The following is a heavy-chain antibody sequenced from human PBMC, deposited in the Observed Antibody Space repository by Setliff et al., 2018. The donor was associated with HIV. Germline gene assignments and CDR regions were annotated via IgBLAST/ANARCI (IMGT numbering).Heavy chain of an antibody. J-gene: IGHJ4*02. D-gene: IGHD2-21*02. Sequence: TSETLSLTCPVSGGLINSHYWNWIRQAPGKGLEWIGCVYYRGGVPYNPSLGSRVTISVDTSKNQFSLSLSSVTAGDTAIYFCARTSRLHPFDYWGQGKLVTVSS. CDR2: VYYRGGV. V-gene: IGHV4-59*08. CDR3: ARTSRLHPFDY. CDR1: GGLINSHY.